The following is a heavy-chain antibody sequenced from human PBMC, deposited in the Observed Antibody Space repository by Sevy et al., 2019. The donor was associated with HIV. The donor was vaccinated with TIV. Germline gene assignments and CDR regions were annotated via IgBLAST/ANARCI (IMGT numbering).Heavy chain of an antibody. CDR2: ISYDGSNE. J-gene: IGHJ4*02. V-gene: IGHV3-30-3*01. CDR3: ARDGCSSTKCYLHARQFDY. CDR1: GFTFSNHA. D-gene: IGHD2-2*01. Sequence: GGSLRLSCVASGFTFSNHAMHWVRQAPGKGLEGVAIISYDGSNEYYADSVKGRFSISRDNSKNTLYVQMNSLRAEDTAVYYCARDGCSSTKCYLHARQFDYWGQGTLVTVSS.